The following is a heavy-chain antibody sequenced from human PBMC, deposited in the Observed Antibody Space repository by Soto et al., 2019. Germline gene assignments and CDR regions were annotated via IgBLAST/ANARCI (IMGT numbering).Heavy chain of an antibody. J-gene: IGHJ6*02. D-gene: IGHD3-9*01. CDR1: GYTFTSYD. Sequence: ASVKVSCKASGYTFTSYDINWVRQATGQGLEWMGWVNPNSGNTGYAQKFQGRVTMTRNTSITTAYMELSSLRSEETAVYYCARTLLRYFDCFDPSPDEDYFYGMDVWGQGTTVTVSS. CDR3: ARTLLRYFDCFDPSPDEDYFYGMDV. CDR2: VNPNSGNT. V-gene: IGHV1-8*01.